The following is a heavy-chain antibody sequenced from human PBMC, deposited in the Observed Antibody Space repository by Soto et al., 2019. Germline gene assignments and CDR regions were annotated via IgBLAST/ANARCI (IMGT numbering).Heavy chain of an antibody. V-gene: IGHV3-30*18. Sequence: QVQLVESGGGVVQPGRSLRLSCAASGFTFSSYGMHWVRQAPGKGLEWVAVISYDGSNKYYADSVKGRFTISRDNSKNTLYLQMNSLRAEDTAVYYFAKDLLVVGATPAYYWGQGTLVTVSS. CDR3: AKDLLVVGATPAYY. J-gene: IGHJ4*02. CDR1: GFTFSSYG. D-gene: IGHD1-26*01. CDR2: ISYDGSNK.